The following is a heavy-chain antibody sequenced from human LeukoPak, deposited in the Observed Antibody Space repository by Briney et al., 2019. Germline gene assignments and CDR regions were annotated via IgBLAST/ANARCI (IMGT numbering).Heavy chain of an antibody. CDR2: IGGSGDNA. J-gene: IGHJ4*02. Sequence: PGGSLRLSCAASGFTFRNYAMSWVRQAPGKGLEWVSTIGGSGDNAYYADSVKGRFTISRDNSKNTLYLQMNSLRAEDTAVYYCAKVGSRGSYFDYWGQGTLVTVSS. CDR1: GFTFRNYA. D-gene: IGHD3-16*01. CDR3: AKVGSRGSYFDY. V-gene: IGHV3-23*01.